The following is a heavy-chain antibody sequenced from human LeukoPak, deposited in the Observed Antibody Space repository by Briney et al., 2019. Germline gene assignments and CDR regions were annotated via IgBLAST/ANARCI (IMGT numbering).Heavy chain of an antibody. D-gene: IGHD5-24*01. V-gene: IGHV3-23*01. CDR3: AKVQMATIFPFDY. CDR2: ISGSGGSI. J-gene: IGHJ4*02. CDR1: GFTFGSYA. Sequence: AGGSLRLSCAASGFTFGSYAMSWVRQAPGEGLEWVSVISGSGGSIFYADSVKGRFTISRDNSKNTLYLQMNSLRAEDTAVYYCAKVQMATIFPFDYWGQGTLVTVSS.